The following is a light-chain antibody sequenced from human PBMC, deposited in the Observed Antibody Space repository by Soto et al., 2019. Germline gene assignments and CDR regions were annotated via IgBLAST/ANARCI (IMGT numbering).Light chain of an antibody. CDR2: GAS. CDR3: QQYYSTPLT. Sequence: EIVLTQSPGTLSLSPGERVTLSCRASQSINNNYLAWYQHKPGQAPRLIVYGASARATGIPDRFSGSGSGTDFTLTISRLEPEDVAVYYCQQYYSTPLTFGGGTKVEIK. J-gene: IGKJ4*01. V-gene: IGKV3-20*01. CDR1: QSINNNY.